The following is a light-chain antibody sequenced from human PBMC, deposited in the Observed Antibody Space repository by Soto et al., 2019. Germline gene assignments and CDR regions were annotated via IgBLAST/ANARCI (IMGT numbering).Light chain of an antibody. CDR1: QSISRY. J-gene: IGKJ5*01. CDR3: QQSYVTPPIT. CDR2: AAS. V-gene: IGKV1-39*01. Sequence: DIQMTQSPSSLPSSLGGRVTITCRASQSISRYLNWYQHRPGQAPKLLINAASNLRSGVPPRFSGSGSGTDFTLTITSLQPEDFAFYYCQQSYVTPPITFGQGTRLEIK.